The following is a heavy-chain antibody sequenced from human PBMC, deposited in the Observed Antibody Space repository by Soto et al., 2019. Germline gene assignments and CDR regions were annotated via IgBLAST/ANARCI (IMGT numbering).Heavy chain of an antibody. CDR2: IDPSDSYT. V-gene: IGHV5-10-1*01. CDR3: ATRTLDYYGTGSYNKGPYGAFDI. J-gene: IGHJ3*02. CDR1: GYSFTSYW. Sequence: PGESLKISCKGSGYSFTSYWISWVRQMPGKGLEWMGRIDPSDSYTNYSPSFQGHVTISADKSISTAYLQWSSLKASDTAMYYCATRTLDYYGTGSYNKGPYGAFDIWGQGTMVTV. D-gene: IGHD3-10*01.